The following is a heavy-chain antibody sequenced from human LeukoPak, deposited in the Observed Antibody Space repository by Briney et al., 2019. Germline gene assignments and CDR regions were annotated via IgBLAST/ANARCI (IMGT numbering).Heavy chain of an antibody. Sequence: PSETLSLTCTVSGGSISRYYWSWIRQPPGKGLEGIGYIYYSGSNNYNPSLKSRVTISVDTSKNQFCLKLSSVTAADTAVYYCARDLSGGLDAFDIWGQGTMVTVSS. V-gene: IGHV4-59*01. CDR3: ARDLSGGLDAFDI. J-gene: IGHJ3*02. CDR1: GGSISRYY. D-gene: IGHD2-15*01. CDR2: IYYSGSN.